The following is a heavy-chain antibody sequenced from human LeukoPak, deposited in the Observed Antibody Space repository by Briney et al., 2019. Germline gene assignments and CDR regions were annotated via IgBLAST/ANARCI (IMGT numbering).Heavy chain of an antibody. J-gene: IGHJ4*02. CDR2: IYPGDSDT. CDR1: GYSFTSYW. V-gene: IGHV5-51*01. CDR3: ARPNYYYDSSGSAPFDY. Sequence: GESLKISCKGSGYSFTSYWIGWVRQMPGKGLEWMGIIYPGDSDTRYSPSSQGQVTISADKSISTAYLQWSSLKASDTAMYYCARPNYYYDSSGSAPFDYWGQGTLVTVSS. D-gene: IGHD3-22*01.